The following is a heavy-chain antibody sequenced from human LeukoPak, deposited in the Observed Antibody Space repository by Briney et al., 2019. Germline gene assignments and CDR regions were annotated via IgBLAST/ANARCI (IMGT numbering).Heavy chain of an antibody. D-gene: IGHD3-3*01. CDR1: GFTFNNYV. Sequence: GGSLRLSCAASGFTFNNYVMSWVRQAPGRSLEWVSGIRGNGANPYYIDSVKGRFTISRDNSKNTLYLQVNSLRAEDTAIYYCANSRGDFWSVYHFDSWGQGTLVTVSS. CDR3: ANSRGDFWSVYHFDS. J-gene: IGHJ4*02. V-gene: IGHV3-23*01. CDR2: IRGNGANP.